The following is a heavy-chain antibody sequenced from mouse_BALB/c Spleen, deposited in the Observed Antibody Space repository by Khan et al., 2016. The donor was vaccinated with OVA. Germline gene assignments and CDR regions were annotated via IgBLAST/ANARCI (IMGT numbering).Heavy chain of an antibody. V-gene: IGHV5-17*02. CDR3: ARDSNFDY. CDR1: GFTFSRFG. J-gene: IGHJ2*01. Sequence: EVQLVESGGGLVQPGGSRKLSCAASGFTFSRFGMHWVRQAPEKGLEWVAYISSGTSTIYYAETVKGRFTISRDNPKNTLFLQMTSRRSEDTAMYYCARDSNFDYWGQGTTLTVSS. CDR2: ISSGTSTI.